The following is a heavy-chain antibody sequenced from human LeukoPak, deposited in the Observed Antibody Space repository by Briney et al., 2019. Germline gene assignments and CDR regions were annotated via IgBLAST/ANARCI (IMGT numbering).Heavy chain of an antibody. CDR1: GGSISSGSYY. Sequence: PSQTLSLTCTVSGGSISSGSYYWGWIRQPPRKGLEWIGSIYYSGSTYYNPSLNSRVTISVDTSKNQFSLKLSSVTAADTAVYYCARVGPGSPLWFGELLSRYYYYYMDVWGKGTTVTVSS. D-gene: IGHD3-10*01. CDR3: ARVGPGSPLWFGELLSRYYYYYMDV. CDR2: IYYSGST. V-gene: IGHV4-39*07. J-gene: IGHJ6*03.